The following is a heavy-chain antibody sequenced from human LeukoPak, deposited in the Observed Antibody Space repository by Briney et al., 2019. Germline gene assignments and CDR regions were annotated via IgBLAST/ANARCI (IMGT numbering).Heavy chain of an antibody. CDR1: GGSISSYY. J-gene: IGHJ3*02. V-gene: IGHV4-59*01. CDR3: ASTWIQLLETEERIDAFDI. CDR2: IYYSGST. D-gene: IGHD5-18*01. Sequence: SETLSLTCTVSGGSISSYYWSWIRQPPGKGLEWIGYIYYSGSTNYNPSLKSRVTISVDTSKNQFSLKLSSVTAADTAVYYCASTWIQLLETEERIDAFDIWGQGTMVTVSS.